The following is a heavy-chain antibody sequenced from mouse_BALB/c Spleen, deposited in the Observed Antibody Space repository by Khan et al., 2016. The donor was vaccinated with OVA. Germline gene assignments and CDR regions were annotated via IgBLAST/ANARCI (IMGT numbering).Heavy chain of an antibody. J-gene: IGHJ3*01. Sequence: QVTLKESGPGILQPSQTLSLTCSFAGFSMSTSGMGVSWIRQPSGKGLEWLAHIYWDDDNHYNPSLKSRLTISKDTSSNQVFLKITSGDTADTATYYSARSPYGNWAWFAYWGQGTLVTVSA. CDR1: GFSMSTSGMG. V-gene: IGHV8-12*01. CDR3: ARSPYGNWAWFAY. D-gene: IGHD2-10*02. CDR2: IYWDDDN.